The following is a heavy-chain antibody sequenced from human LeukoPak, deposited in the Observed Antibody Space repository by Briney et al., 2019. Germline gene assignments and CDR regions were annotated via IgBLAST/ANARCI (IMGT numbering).Heavy chain of an antibody. V-gene: IGHV4-34*01. CDR2: INHSGST. D-gene: IGHD2-15*01. CDR3: ARDIVVVVAAMPYYYYGMDV. Sequence: PSETLSLTCAVYGGSFSGYYWSWIRQPPGKGLEWIGEINHSGSTNYNPSLKSRVTISVDTSKNQFSLKLSSVTAVDTAVYYCARDIVVVVAAMPYYYYGMDVWGQGTAVTVSS. CDR1: GGSFSGYY. J-gene: IGHJ6*02.